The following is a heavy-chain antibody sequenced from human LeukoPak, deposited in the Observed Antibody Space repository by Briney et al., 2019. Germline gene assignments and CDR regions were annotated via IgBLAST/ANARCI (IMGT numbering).Heavy chain of an antibody. CDR3: TTLNYYYMDV. Sequence: GSLRLSCAASGFTFSGSAMHWVRQASGKGLEWVGRIRSKANSYATAYAASVKGRFTISRDDSKSTAYLQMNSLKTEDTAVYYCTTLNYYYMDVWGKGTTVTVSS. CDR2: IRSKANSYAT. J-gene: IGHJ6*03. V-gene: IGHV3-73*01. CDR1: GFTFSGSA.